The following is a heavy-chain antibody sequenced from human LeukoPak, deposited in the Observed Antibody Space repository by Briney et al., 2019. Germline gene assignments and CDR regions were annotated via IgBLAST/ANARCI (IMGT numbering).Heavy chain of an antibody. J-gene: IGHJ6*03. V-gene: IGHV4-59*01. CDR1: GGSIGFNY. CDR3: ARSGRSSFYYYLDV. CDR2: IYYSGST. Sequence: SETLSLNCSVSGGSIGFNYWSWIRQPPGKGLEWIGYIYYSGSTNYNPSLKSRVTISVDTSNNQFSLKLSSVTAADTAVYYCARSGRSSFYYYLDVWGKGTTVTVSS. D-gene: IGHD1-26*01.